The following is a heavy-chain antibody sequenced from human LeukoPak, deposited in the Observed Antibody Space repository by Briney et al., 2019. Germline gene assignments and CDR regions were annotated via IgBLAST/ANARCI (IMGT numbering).Heavy chain of an antibody. D-gene: IGHD3-10*01. CDR2: INPSGGST. CDR1: GYTFTSYY. V-gene: IGHV1-46*01. Sequence: ASVKVSCKASGYTFTSYYMHWVRQTPGQGLEWMGIINPSGGSTSYAQKFQGRVTMTRDTSTSTVYMELSSLRSEDTAVYYCYYGSGSYSFDYWGQGTLVTVSS. CDR3: YYGSGSYSFDY. J-gene: IGHJ4*02.